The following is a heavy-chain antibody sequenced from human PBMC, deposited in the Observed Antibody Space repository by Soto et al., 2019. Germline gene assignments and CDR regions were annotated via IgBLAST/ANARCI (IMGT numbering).Heavy chain of an antibody. CDR3: ERGWVYDSHDYYYPY. CDR1: GGSFNRHT. Sequence: QVQLVQSGAEVRKPGSSVRVSCKASGGSFNRHTISWVRQAPGQGLEWMGGIIPIFGTANHAQKFQGRVTIFADESTITVYMDLSSLRSDVTAIYYCERGWVYDSHDYYYPYRGQGTLVIVSS. V-gene: IGHV1-69*01. J-gene: IGHJ4*02. D-gene: IGHD3-22*01. CDR2: IIPIFGTA.